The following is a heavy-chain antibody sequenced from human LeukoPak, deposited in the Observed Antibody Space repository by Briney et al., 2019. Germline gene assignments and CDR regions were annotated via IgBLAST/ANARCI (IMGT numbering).Heavy chain of an antibody. J-gene: IGHJ4*02. CDR3: AISMRHESSVYWEIRLDY. CDR1: GGAFSSYA. CDR2: IIPIFGTS. V-gene: IGHV1-69*05. Sequence: ASVKVSCKASGGAFSSYAISWVRQAPGQGLEWMGGIIPIFGTSNYAQKFQGRVTITRDTSASTAYMELSSLRSEDTALYYCAISMRHESSVYWEIRLDYWGQGTLVTVSS. D-gene: IGHD3-22*01.